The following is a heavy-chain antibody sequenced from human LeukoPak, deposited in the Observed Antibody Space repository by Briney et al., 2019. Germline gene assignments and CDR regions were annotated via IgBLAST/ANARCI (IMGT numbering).Heavy chain of an antibody. V-gene: IGHV1-46*01. CDR1: GYTFTSYY. CDR2: INPSGGST. D-gene: IGHD3-22*01. Sequence: ASVKVSCKASGYTFTSYYMHWVRQAPGHGLEWMGIINPSGGSTSYAQKFQGRVTMTRDTSTSTVYMELSSLRSEDTAVYYCARAYDSSGYYYPIEYFQHWGQGTLVTVSS. CDR3: ARAYDSSGYYYPIEYFQH. J-gene: IGHJ1*01.